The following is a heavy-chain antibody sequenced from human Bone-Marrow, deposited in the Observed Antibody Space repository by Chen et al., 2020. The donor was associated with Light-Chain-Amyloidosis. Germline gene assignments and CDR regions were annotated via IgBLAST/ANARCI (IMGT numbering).Heavy chain of an antibody. CDR2: INRSGRSI. D-gene: IGHD6-6*01. J-gene: IGHJ4*02. Sequence: HLVESGGGLVQPGGSLRLSCAGSGFSFSDYSMNWVRQAPGKGLEWLSYINRSGRSIHYADSVKGRITISRDNGKNSLYLQMNSLRAEDTAVYYCAKDQQLVRHLFDYWGQGTLVTVSS. V-gene: IGHV3-48*01. CDR1: GFSFSDYS. CDR3: AKDQQLVRHLFDY.